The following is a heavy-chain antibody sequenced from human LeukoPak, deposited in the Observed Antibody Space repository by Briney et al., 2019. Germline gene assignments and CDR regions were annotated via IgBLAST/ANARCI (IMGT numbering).Heavy chain of an antibody. J-gene: IGHJ4*02. Sequence: GGSLRLSCAASGFTFSTYAMSWVSHTPGKGLEWVAGISSGGNTQYTDSVKGRFTVSRDNSKNTLNLQVDSVRAEDTTIYYCTKDRRPWVVPYFDSWGQGTVVTVSS. CDR2: ISSGGNT. CDR3: TKDRRPWVVPYFDS. V-gene: IGHV3-23*01. D-gene: IGHD2-21*01. CDR1: GFTFSTYA.